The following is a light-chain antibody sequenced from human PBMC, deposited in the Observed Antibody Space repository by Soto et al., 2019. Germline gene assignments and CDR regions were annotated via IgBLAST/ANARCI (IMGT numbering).Light chain of an antibody. V-gene: IGKV3-15*01. J-gene: IGKJ1*01. Sequence: EIVMTQSPATLSVSPGERVTLSCRASQSVSRFLAWYQQRPGQAPRLLIYDTSTRATGVPARFSGSGSGTEFSLTISSLQSEDFAVYYCQQYGDLPWTFGQGTKVEI. CDR2: DTS. CDR1: QSVSRF. CDR3: QQYGDLPWT.